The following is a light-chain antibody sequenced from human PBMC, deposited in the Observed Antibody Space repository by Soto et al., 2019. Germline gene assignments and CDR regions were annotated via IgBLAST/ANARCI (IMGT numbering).Light chain of an antibody. J-gene: IGLJ3*02. Sequence: QSALTQPASVSGSPGQTITISCTGPGSDVGGYTSVSWYQQHPGKAPKRLIYDVTYRPSGVSTRFSGSKSGNTASLTISGLQAEDEADYYCSSFTSSILVFGGGTKLTVL. CDR1: GSDVGGYTS. CDR2: DVT. V-gene: IGLV2-14*01. CDR3: SSFTSSILV.